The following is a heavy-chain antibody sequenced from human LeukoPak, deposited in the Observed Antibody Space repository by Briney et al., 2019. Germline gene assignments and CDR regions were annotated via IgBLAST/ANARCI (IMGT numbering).Heavy chain of an antibody. D-gene: IGHD3-3*01. CDR3: ARRRITIFGVVTDIQH. CDR2: IYYSGST. Sequence: SETLSLTCTVSGGSISSSSYYWGWIRQPPGKGLEWIGSIYYSGSTYYSPSLKSRVTISVDTSKNQFSLKLSSVTAADTAVYYCARRRITIFGVVTDIQHWGQGTLVTVSS. J-gene: IGHJ1*01. CDR1: GGSISSSSYY. V-gene: IGHV4-39*07.